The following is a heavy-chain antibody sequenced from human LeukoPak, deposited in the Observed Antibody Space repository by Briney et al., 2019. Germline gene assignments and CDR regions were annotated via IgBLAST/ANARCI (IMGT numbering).Heavy chain of an antibody. D-gene: IGHD5-18*01. CDR3: ARDSYGPYPYYYYYGMDV. CDR2: INSAGSTT. CDR1: GFTFNTYE. Sequence: GGSLRLSCAASGFTFNTYEMNWVREAPGKGLEWISHINSAGSTTYYADSVKGRFTISRDNANNSLFLQLNSLTAEETAIYYCARDSYGPYPYYYYYGMDVWGQGTTVTVSS. V-gene: IGHV3-48*03. J-gene: IGHJ6*02.